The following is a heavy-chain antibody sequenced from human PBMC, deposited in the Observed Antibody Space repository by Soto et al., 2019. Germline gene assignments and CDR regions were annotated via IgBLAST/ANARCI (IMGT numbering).Heavy chain of an antibody. D-gene: IGHD6-13*01. V-gene: IGHV6-1*01. CDR3: ARAQKTYSRSWYDY. CDR2: TYYRAKWYN. Sequence: SQALSLTCALSGDSGSMTSASLNWVRQWPSGGLEWLGRTYYRAKWYNDYAVAVESRITVNPHTSKTQFSLPPSAVTPEETAAYDYARAQKTYSRSWYDYWGQGTLVTVSS. J-gene: IGHJ4*02. CDR1: GDSGSMTSAS.